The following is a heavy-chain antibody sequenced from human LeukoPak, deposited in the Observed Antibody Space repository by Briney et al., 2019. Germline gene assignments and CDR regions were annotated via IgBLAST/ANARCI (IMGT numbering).Heavy chain of an antibody. CDR1: GGTFSSYA. CDR2: IIPIFGTA. V-gene: IGHV1-69*05. Sequence: SVKVSCKASGGTFSSYAISWVRQAPGQGLEWMGGIIPIFGTANYAQKFQGRVTITTDESTSTAYMELSSLRSEDTAVYYCARNPPRYNWNYEPVNWFDPWGQGTLVTVSS. CDR3: ARNPPRYNWNYEPVNWFDP. D-gene: IGHD1-7*01. J-gene: IGHJ5*02.